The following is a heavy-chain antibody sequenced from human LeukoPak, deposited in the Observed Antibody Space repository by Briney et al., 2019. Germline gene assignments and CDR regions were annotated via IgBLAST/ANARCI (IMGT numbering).Heavy chain of an antibody. CDR3: AKVATLSGSYHDY. Sequence: PGGSLRLSCAASGFTFSSYGMHWVRQAPGKGLEWVAFIRYDGSNKYYADSVKGRFTISRDNSKNTLYLQMNSLRAEDTAVYYCAKVATLSGSYHDYWGQGTLVTVSS. CDR1: GFTFSSYG. V-gene: IGHV3-30*02. J-gene: IGHJ4*02. D-gene: IGHD1-26*01. CDR2: IRYDGSNK.